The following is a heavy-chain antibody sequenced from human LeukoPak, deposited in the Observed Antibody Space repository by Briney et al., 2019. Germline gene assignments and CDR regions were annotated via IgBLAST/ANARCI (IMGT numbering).Heavy chain of an antibody. Sequence: GGSLRLSCAASGFTFRNYAVSWVRQAPGKGLEWVSGIRGSGDFTYYADSVKGRFTIFRDNSKHTLYLEMNSLRAEDTAVYYCAKDPYYDFWSGYYFFDYWGQGTLVTVSS. CDR1: GFTFRNYA. V-gene: IGHV3-23*01. CDR2: IRGSGDFT. CDR3: AKDPYYDFWSGYYFFDY. D-gene: IGHD3-3*01. J-gene: IGHJ4*02.